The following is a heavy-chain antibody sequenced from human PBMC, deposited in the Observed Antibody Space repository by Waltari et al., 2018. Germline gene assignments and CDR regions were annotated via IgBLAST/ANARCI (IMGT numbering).Heavy chain of an antibody. CDR3: ARGVTTVEY. CDR2: IKQDGSEK. Sequence: EVQLVESGGGFVQHGGSLRLSCSGSGFTFTNPWMGWVRQAPGKGPEWVASIKQDGSEKYYVDSMKGRFTISRDNAKNSLSLQMDSLRAEDTAVYFCARGVTTVEYWGQGTLVTVSS. J-gene: IGHJ4*02. D-gene: IGHD2-21*02. V-gene: IGHV3-7*04. CDR1: GFTFTNPW.